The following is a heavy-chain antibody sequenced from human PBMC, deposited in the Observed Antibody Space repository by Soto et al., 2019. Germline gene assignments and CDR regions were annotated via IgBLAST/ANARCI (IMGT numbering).Heavy chain of an antibody. CDR1: GFIFRSCA. Sequence: EVQLLDSGGGLVQPGGALRLSCSASGFIFRSCAMNWVRQAPGKGLEWVSAISGSGDSIYYADSVKGRFTISRDNSKTTLYLEMDSLRAEDTAVYYCAKGGGDSLRYGMDVWGQGTTVTVSS. CDR3: AKGGGDSLRYGMDV. J-gene: IGHJ6*02. CDR2: ISGSGDSI. V-gene: IGHV3-23*01. D-gene: IGHD2-21*02.